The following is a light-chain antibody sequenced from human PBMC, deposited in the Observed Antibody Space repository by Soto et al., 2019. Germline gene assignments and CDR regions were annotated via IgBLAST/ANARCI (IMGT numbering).Light chain of an antibody. V-gene: IGKV1-33*01. CDR3: KQSDSLLT. CDR2: GAT. CDR1: QGMTNE. Sequence: DIQTTQSPSSLAASVGGRVTSSYQASQGMTNELNWYRLKAGKAPKRLVYGATNLPTAVPSRFTGRGSGTDLTFTISRLQAQDIATHFCKQSDSLLTFGHGTRLE. J-gene: IGKJ5*01.